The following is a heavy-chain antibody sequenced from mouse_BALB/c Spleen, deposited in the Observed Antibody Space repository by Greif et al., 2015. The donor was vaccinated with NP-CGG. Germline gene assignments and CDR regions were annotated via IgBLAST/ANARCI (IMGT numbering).Heavy chain of an antibody. CDR1: GYTFTSYW. CDR2: INPSTGYT. V-gene: IGHV1-7*01. Sequence: QVHVKQSGAELAKPGASVKMSCKASGYTFTSYWMHWVKQRPGQGLEWIGYINPSTGYTEYNQKFKDKATLTADKSSSTAYMQLSSLTSEDSAVYYCAREGDSYFDYWGQGTTLTVSS. D-gene: IGHD3-3*01. CDR3: AREGDSYFDY. J-gene: IGHJ2*01.